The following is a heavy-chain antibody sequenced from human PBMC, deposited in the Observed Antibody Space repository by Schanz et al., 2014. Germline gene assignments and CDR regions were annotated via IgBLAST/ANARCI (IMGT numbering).Heavy chain of an antibody. D-gene: IGHD2-2*01. J-gene: IGHJ5*02. V-gene: IGHV1-18*01. CDR1: GYTFTSYG. Sequence: QVQLVQSGAEVKKPGASVKVSCKASGYTFTSYGISWVRQAPGQGLQWMGWISPYTGNTNYAQKVQGRVTMTTDTSTGTAYMELRSLRSDDTAVYYCARDRRRYCSTASCLHDNWFDPWGQGTLVIVSS. CDR2: ISPYTGNT. CDR3: ARDRRRYCSTASCLHDNWFDP.